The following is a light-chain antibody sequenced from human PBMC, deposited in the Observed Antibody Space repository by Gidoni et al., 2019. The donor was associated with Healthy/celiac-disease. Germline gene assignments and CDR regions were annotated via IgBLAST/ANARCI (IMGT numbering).Light chain of an antibody. CDR3: QQYGRSPRLT. Sequence: EHVLTQAPGTLALSPGERGTLYCRASQSLSSSYLAWYQQQPGQAPRLLLLGASNRAPGIPDRFSGSGSCTDFTLTISRLEPEDFAVYYCQQYGRSPRLTFGGGTQVEIK. J-gene: IGKJ4*01. CDR1: QSLSSSY. V-gene: IGKV3-20*01. CDR2: GAS.